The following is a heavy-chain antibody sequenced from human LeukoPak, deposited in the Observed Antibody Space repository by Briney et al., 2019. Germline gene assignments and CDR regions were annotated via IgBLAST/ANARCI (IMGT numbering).Heavy chain of an antibody. V-gene: IGHV3-23*01. J-gene: IGHJ4*02. CDR2: ISGSGGST. D-gene: IGHD3-22*01. Sequence: GGSLRLSCAASGFTFSSYAMSWVRQAPGKGLEWVSAISGSGGSTYYADSVKGRFTISRDNSKNTLYLQMNSLRAEDTAVYYCAKGLTYDSNGYELDYWGQGTLVTVSS. CDR3: AKGLTYDSNGYELDY. CDR1: GFTFSSYA.